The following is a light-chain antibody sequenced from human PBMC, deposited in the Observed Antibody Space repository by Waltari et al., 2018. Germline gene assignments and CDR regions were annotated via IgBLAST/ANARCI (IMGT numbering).Light chain of an antibody. CDR2: SNN. J-gene: IGLJ3*02. V-gene: IGLV1-44*01. CDR3: ETWDGSLKVCV. Sequence: QSVLIQPPSASGTPGHGVTISCSGSDSNIGSEPVNWYQHLPGPAPKLLIYSNNQRPPGVPARFSGSKSGTTASLAISGLQSDDEADYYCETWDGSLKVCVFGGGTKLTVL. CDR1: DSNIGSEP.